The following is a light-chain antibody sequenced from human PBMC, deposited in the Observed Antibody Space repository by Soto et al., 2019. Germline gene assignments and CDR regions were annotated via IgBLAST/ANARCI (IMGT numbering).Light chain of an antibody. Sequence: QSALTQPPSASGSPGQSVAISRTGTSSDVGGQNYVSWYQQHPGKAPKLIIYAVTERPSGVPDRFSGSKSGNTASLTVSGLQTEDEADYYCSSHAGNNNYVFGTGTKV. CDR3: SSHAGNNNYV. J-gene: IGLJ1*01. V-gene: IGLV2-8*01. CDR2: AVT. CDR1: SSDVGGQNY.